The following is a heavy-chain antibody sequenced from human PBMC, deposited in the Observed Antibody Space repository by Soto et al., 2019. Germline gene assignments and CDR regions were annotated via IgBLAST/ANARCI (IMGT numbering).Heavy chain of an antibody. V-gene: IGHV3-53*01. D-gene: IGHD3-10*01. CDR1: GFTFRSYA. CDR3: ARDRGGMDV. Sequence: GSLRLSCAASGFTFRSYAMNWVRQAPGKGLEWVSVIYSGGSTYYADSVKGRFTISRDNSKNTLYLQMNSLRAEDTAVYYCARDRGGMDVWGQGTTVTVSS. J-gene: IGHJ6*02. CDR2: IYSGGST.